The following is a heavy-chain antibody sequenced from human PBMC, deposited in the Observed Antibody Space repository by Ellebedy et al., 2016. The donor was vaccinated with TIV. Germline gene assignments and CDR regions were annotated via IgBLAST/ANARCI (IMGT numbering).Heavy chain of an antibody. D-gene: IGHD4-17*01. CDR2: ISDSSSTI. CDR3: ARETTGIDY. V-gene: IGHV3-48*02. J-gene: IGHJ4*02. CDR1: GFTFSSYS. Sequence: GESLKISCAASGFTFSSYSMNWVRQAPGKGLEWVSYISDSSSTIYYADSVKGRFTISRDNAKNSLYLHMNSLRDEDTAVYYCARETTGIDYWGQGSLVTVSS.